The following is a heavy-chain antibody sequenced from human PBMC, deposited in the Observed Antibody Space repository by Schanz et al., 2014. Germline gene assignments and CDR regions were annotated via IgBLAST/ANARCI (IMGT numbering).Heavy chain of an antibody. CDR3: ASTEFPYSSSSDYYYGMDV. D-gene: IGHD6-6*01. CDR1: GFTFTSYT. V-gene: IGHV3-23*01. Sequence: EVELLESGGGFLKPGRTLRLSCAASGFTFTSYTMTWVRQSPGRGLEWVSSISDRDGASTYYADSVKGRFTISRDNSKNTVFLQMNSLRVEDTAVYYCASTEFPYSSSSDYYYGMDVWGQGTTVTVSS. CDR2: ISDRDGAST. J-gene: IGHJ6*02.